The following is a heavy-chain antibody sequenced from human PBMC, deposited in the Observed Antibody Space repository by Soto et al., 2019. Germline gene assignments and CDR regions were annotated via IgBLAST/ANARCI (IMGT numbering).Heavy chain of an antibody. J-gene: IGHJ6*03. CDR2: INHSGST. D-gene: IGHD2-15*01. V-gene: IGHV4-34*01. CDR3: ARVGYCSGGSCYSYDYYYYYMDV. CDR1: GGSFSGYY. Sequence: SETLSLTCAVYGGSFSGYYWSWIRQPPGKGLEWIGEINHSGSTNYNPSLKSRVTISVDTSKNQFSLKLSSVTAADTAVYYCARVGYCSGGSCYSYDYYYYYMDVWGKGTTVTVSS.